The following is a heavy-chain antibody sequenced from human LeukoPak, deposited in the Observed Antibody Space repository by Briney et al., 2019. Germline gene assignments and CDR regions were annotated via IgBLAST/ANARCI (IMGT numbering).Heavy chain of an antibody. Sequence: PSETLPLTCAVYGGSFSGYYWSWIRQPPGKGLEWIGEINHSGSTNYNPSLKSRVTISVDTSKNQFSLKLSSVTAADTAVYYCASFHIVVVPAANIAYNWFDPWGQGTLVTVSS. CDR3: ASFHIVVVPAANIAYNWFDP. J-gene: IGHJ5*02. CDR2: INHSGST. V-gene: IGHV4-34*01. D-gene: IGHD2-2*01. CDR1: GGSFSGYY.